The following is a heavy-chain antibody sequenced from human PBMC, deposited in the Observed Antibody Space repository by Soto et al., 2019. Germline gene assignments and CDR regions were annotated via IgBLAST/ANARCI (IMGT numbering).Heavy chain of an antibody. Sequence: ASVKVSCKPSAYNFTSYGSRWVRQATGQGLEWLGWLRGFPDDRNYVQKFQGRITMTTDTSTGTAYMELRSLTSADTAVYYCAIDTYSDYVCVYWG. V-gene: IGHV1-18*04. J-gene: IGHJ4*01. CDR1: AYNFTSYG. D-gene: IGHD4-17*01. CDR3: AIDTYSDYVCVY. CDR2: LRGFPDDR.